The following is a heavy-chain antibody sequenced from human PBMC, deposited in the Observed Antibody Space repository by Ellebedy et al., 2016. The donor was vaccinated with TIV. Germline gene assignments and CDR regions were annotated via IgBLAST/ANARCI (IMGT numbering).Heavy chain of an antibody. CDR1: GYTFTSYF. D-gene: IGHD3-22*01. J-gene: IGHJ4*02. CDR2: INPTSGNS. V-gene: IGHV1-46*01. Sequence: ASVKVSCKASGYTFTSYFLYWVRQPPGQGLEWMVMINPTSGNSNFAQKFQDRVTVTRDTSTSTVYMELSSLRSEDTAVYYCARGDNYFYDSSGYYYSYWGQGTLVTVSS. CDR3: ARGDNYFYDSSGYYYSY.